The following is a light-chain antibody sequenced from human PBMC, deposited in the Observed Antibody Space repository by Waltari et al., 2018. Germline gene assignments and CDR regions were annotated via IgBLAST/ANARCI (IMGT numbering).Light chain of an antibody. CDR2: RDS. CDR1: NLGKKN. CDR3: QVWDSSWV. J-gene: IGLJ3*02. Sequence: SYELTQPPSVSVALGKKATIPCGGNNLGKKNVHWYQQKEGQAPVLVIYRDSNRPSGIPERFSGSNSRNAATLTISRVQADDAADYYCQVWDSSWVFGGGSKLTVL. V-gene: IGLV3-9*01.